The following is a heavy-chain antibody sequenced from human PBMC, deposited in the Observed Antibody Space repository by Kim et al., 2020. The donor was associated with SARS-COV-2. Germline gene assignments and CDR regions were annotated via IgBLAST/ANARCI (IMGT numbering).Heavy chain of an antibody. CDR2: IYYSGST. CDR3: ASFGVSSWYVRYFQH. V-gene: IGHV4-39*07. D-gene: IGHD6-13*01. Sequence: SETLSLTCTVSGGSISSSSYYWGWIRQPPGKGLEWIGSIYYSGSTYYNPSLKSRFTISVDMSKNQFSLKLSSVTAADSAVYYCASFGVSSWYVRYFQHWGQGTLVTVSS. J-gene: IGHJ1*01. CDR1: GGSISSSSYY.